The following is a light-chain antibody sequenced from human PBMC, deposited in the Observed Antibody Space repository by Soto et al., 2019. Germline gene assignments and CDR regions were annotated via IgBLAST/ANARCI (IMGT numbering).Light chain of an antibody. CDR2: GTS. J-gene: IGKJ5*01. CDR3: QRYGSSPLIT. V-gene: IGKV3-20*01. Sequence: DIVLMQSPGTLAFTPGETATLSCQASQSVSSSSLAWYQQRPGQAPRLLIYGTSSRATGIPDRFSGSGSGTDFTLTISRLEPEDFAVYFCQRYGSSPLITFGQGTRLEIK. CDR1: QSVSSSS.